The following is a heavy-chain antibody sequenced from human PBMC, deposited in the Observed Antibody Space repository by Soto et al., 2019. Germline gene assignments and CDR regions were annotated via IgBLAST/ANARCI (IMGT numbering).Heavy chain of an antibody. D-gene: IGHD2-8*01. V-gene: IGHV4-39*01. J-gene: IGHJ6*02. CDR1: GGSISSSSYY. CDR2: IYYSGST. Sequence: SETLSLTCTVSGGSISSSSYYWGWIRQPPGKGLEWIGGIYYSGSTYYNPSLKSRVTISVDTSKNQFSLKLSSVTAADTAVYYCARVWYRMVYTGVDYGMDVWGQGTTVTVSS. CDR3: ARVWYRMVYTGVDYGMDV.